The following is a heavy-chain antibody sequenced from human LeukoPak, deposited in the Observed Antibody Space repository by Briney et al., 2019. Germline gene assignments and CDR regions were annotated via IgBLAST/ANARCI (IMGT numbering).Heavy chain of an antibody. CDR1: GGTFSSYA. CDR3: ARTDSNGYFDRQRHIDY. J-gene: IGHJ4*02. CDR2: IIPIFGTA. V-gene: IGHV1-69*05. D-gene: IGHD3-22*01. Sequence: GASVKVSCKASGGTFSSYAISWVRQAPGQGLEWVGGIIPIFGTANYAQKFQGRVTMTRDTSTSTVYMELSSLRSEDTAVYYCARTDSNGYFDRQRHIDYWGQGTLVTVSS.